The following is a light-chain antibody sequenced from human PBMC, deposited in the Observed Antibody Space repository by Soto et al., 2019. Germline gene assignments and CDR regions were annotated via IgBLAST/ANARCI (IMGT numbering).Light chain of an antibody. CDR2: AAS. V-gene: IGKV3-20*01. J-gene: IGKJ3*01. Sequence: EIVFTQSPGTLSLSPGERATLSCRASQSFSSSYLAWYQQKPGQAPRLLLYAASSRANGIPDRFSGSVSGTDFTLTISRLEPEDFAVYDCQQYGSSPRITFGPGTKVDIK. CDR3: QQYGSSPRIT. CDR1: QSFSSSY.